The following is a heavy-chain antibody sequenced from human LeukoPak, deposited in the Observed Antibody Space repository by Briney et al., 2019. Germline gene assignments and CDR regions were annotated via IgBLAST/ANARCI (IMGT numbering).Heavy chain of an antibody. CDR3: ARASRFSAFDI. CDR1: GGSISSGGYY. V-gene: IGHV4-30-2*01. D-gene: IGHD3-16*01. J-gene: IGHJ3*02. CDR2: IYHSGST. Sequence: SQTLSLTCTVSGGSISSGGYYWSWIRQPPGKGLEWIGYIYHSGSTYYNPSLKSRVTTSVDRSKNQFSLKLSSVTAADTAVYYCARASRFSAFDIWGQGTMVTVSS.